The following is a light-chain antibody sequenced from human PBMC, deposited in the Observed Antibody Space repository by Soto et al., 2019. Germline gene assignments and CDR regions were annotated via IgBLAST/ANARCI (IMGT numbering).Light chain of an antibody. CDR3: QQRSNWPT. V-gene: IGKV3-11*01. CDR1: LSVSSY. Sequence: EIVLTQSPATLSLSPGERATLSCRASLSVSSYLAWYQQKPGQAPRLLIYDASNRATGIPARFSGSGSGTDFPLTISSLEPEDFELYYCQQRSNWPTFGPGTKVEIK. J-gene: IGKJ3*01. CDR2: DAS.